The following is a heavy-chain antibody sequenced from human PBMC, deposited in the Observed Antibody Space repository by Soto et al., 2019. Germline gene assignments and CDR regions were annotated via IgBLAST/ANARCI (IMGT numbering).Heavy chain of an antibody. J-gene: IGHJ4*02. D-gene: IGHD3-3*01. CDR1: GGSISNYY. CDR2: IDTSGST. Sequence: ASETLSLTCTVSGGSISNYYCNWIRQPAGKGLEWIGRIDTSGSTNYNPSLKSRVTMLVDTSKQEFSLKLSTVTAADTALYYCARGGQDFWSGPFDYWGRGALVTVSS. V-gene: IGHV4-4*07. CDR3: ARGGQDFWSGPFDY.